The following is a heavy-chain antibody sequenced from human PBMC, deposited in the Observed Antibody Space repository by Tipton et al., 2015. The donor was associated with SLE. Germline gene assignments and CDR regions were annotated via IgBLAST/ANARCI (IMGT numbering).Heavy chain of an antibody. Sequence: SLRLSCGASGFIFCNYAMNWVRQAPGKGLEWVSVILGSGETTYYADSVKCRFTISRDNSKNTLYLQMNSLRGEYTAIYYCVKEMYSSAWSASFDYWGQGTLVTVSS. D-gene: IGHD6-13*01. CDR2: ILGSGETT. CDR1: GFIFCNYA. CDR3: VKEMYSSAWSASFDY. J-gene: IGHJ4*02. V-gene: IGHV3-23*01.